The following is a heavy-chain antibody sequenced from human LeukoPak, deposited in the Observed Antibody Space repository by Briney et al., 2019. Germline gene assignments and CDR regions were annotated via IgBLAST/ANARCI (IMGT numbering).Heavy chain of an antibody. CDR2: IYYSGST. V-gene: IGHV4-61*01. CDR3: ARDLGPRVFDY. CDR1: GGSISSGSISSYY. J-gene: IGHJ4*01. D-gene: IGHD6-13*01. Sequence: SETLSLTCTVSGGSISSGSISSYYWSWTRQPPGKGLEWIGYIYYSGSTYYNPSLKSRVTISVDTSKNQFSLKLSSVTGADTAVYYCARDLGPRVFDYWGQGTLVTVS.